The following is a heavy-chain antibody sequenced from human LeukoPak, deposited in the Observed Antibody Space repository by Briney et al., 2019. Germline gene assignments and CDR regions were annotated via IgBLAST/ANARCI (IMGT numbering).Heavy chain of an antibody. CDR2: INRNSGGT. Sequence: ASVKVSCKASGYTFTGYYMHWVRQAPGQGLEWMGWINRNSGGTNYAQKFQGRVTMTRDTSISTAYMELSRLRSDDTAVYYCARDSVDTIFGVVIFGFDYWGQGTLVTVSS. J-gene: IGHJ4*02. V-gene: IGHV1-2*02. CDR1: GYTFTGYY. D-gene: IGHD3-3*01. CDR3: ARDSVDTIFGVVIFGFDY.